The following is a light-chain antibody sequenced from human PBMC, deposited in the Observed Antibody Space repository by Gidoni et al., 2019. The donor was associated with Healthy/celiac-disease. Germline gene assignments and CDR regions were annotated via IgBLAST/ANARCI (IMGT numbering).Light chain of an antibody. V-gene: IGKV4-1*01. CDR3: QQYYSTPYT. Sequence: DIVMTQSPDSLAVSLGEGATIHCQSSQSVLYSSNNKNYLAWYQQTPGQPPKLLIDWASTREAGVPDRCSGSGSGTDFTLTISSLQAEDVAVYYCQQYYSTPYTFGQGTKLEIK. CDR2: WAS. CDR1: QSVLYSSNNKNY. J-gene: IGKJ2*01.